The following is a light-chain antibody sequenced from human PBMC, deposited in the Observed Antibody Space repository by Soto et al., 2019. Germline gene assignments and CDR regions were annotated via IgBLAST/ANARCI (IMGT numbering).Light chain of an antibody. CDR3: QHYNSYSEA. CDR1: QTISSW. CDR2: KAS. J-gene: IGKJ1*01. V-gene: IGKV1-5*03. Sequence: EIQLTPPPSPLPGFFGDRVPIPFRASQTISSWLAWYQQKPGKAPKLLIYKASTLKSGVPSRFSGSGSGTEFTLTISSLQPDDFATYYCQHYNSYSEAFGQGTKVDIK.